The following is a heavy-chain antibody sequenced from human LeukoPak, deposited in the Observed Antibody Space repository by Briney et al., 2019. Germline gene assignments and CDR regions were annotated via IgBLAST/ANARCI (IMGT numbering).Heavy chain of an antibody. CDR3: ARDPIEYSSSSGLNWFDP. CDR2: INTNTGNP. CDR1: GYTFTSYA. D-gene: IGHD6-6*01. J-gene: IGHJ5*02. V-gene: IGHV7-4-1*02. Sequence: ASVKVSCKASGYTFTSYAMNWVRQAPGQGLEWMGWINTNTGNPTYAQGFTGRFVFSLDTSVSTAYLQISSLKAEDTAVYYCARDPIEYSSSSGLNWFDPWGQGTLVTVSS.